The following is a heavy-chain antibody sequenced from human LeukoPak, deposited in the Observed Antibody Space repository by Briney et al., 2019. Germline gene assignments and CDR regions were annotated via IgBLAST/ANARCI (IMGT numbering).Heavy chain of an antibody. CDR1: GGSISFISSSTYY. CDR3: ARQLPTAAADTRGYFDY. J-gene: IGHJ4*02. D-gene: IGHD6-25*01. Sequence: SETPSLTCTVSGGSISFISSSTYYWGWIRQAPGKGLEWIGSLYYGESSHYNPSLKSRATLSVDTSNNQFSLKLTSVTAADAAVYFCARQLPTAAADTRGYFDYWGQGTVVTVSS. CDR2: LYYGESS. V-gene: IGHV4-39*01.